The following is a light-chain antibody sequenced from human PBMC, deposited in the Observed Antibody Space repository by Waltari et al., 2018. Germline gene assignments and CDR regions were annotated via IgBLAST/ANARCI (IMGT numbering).Light chain of an antibody. CDR2: EST. CDR3: CSFAGSSPHVG. J-gene: IGLJ2*01. CDR1: SSDVGTYNL. Sequence: QSALTQPASVSGSPGQSITISCPGTSSDVGTYNLVSWYQLHPGKAPNLIMYESTSRPSGVSRCFSGSKSGKTAALTISGLQAEDEADYYCCSFAGSSPHVGFGGGTKLTVL. V-gene: IGLV2-23*01.